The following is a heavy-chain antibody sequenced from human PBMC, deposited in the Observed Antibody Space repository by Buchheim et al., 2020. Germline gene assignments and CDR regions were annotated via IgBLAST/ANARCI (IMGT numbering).Heavy chain of an antibody. CDR3: ARDRGYYYDRSGYPLGY. J-gene: IGHJ4*02. Sequence: EVQLVESGGGLVQPGGSLRLFCAASGFTFSSYWMSWVRQAPGKGLEWVANIKQDGSEKYYVDSVKGRFTISRDNAKHSLYLQMNSLRAEDTAVYYCARDRGYYYDRSGYPLGYWGQGTL. CDR1: GFTFSSYW. D-gene: IGHD3-22*01. CDR2: IKQDGSEK. V-gene: IGHV3-7*01.